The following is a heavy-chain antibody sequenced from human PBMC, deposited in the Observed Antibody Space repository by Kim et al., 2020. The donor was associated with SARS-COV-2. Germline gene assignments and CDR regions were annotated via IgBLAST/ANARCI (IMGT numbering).Heavy chain of an antibody. D-gene: IGHD6-19*01. J-gene: IGHJ5*02. Sequence: FQGRVTITADESTSTAYMELSSLRSEDTAVYYCARAWGRSSGWYRNWFDPWGQGTLVTVSS. CDR3: ARAWGRSSGWYRNWFDP. V-gene: IGHV1-69*01.